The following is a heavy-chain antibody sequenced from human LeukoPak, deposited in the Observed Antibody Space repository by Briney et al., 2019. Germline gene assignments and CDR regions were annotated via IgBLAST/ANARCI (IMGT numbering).Heavy chain of an antibody. CDR3: ARGLTAMVLPFDY. D-gene: IGHD5-18*01. CDR2: IYYSGST. CDR1: GGSISRYY. Sequence: SETLSLTCTVSGGSISRYYWSWIRQPPGKGLEWIGYIYYSGSTNYNPSLKSRVTISVDTSKNQFSLKLSSVTAADTAVYYCARGLTAMVLPFDYWGQGTLVTVSS. J-gene: IGHJ4*02. V-gene: IGHV4-59*01.